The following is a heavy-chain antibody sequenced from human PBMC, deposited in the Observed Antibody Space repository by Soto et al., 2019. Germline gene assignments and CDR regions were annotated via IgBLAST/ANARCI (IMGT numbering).Heavy chain of an antibody. CDR1: GFTFDDYA. D-gene: IGHD3-3*01. CDR3: AKDNGFLEWLAYDAFDI. Sequence: EVQLVESGGGLVQPGRSLRLSCAASGFTFDDYAMHWVRQAPGKGLEWVSGLSWNSGSIGYADSVKGRFTISRDNAKNSLYLQMNSLRAEDTALYYCAKDNGFLEWLAYDAFDIWGQGTMVTVSS. V-gene: IGHV3-9*01. J-gene: IGHJ3*02. CDR2: LSWNSGSI.